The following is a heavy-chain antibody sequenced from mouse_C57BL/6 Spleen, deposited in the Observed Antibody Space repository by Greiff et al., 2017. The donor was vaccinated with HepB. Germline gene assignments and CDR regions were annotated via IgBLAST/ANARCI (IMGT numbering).Heavy chain of an antibody. CDR1: GYSITSDY. D-gene: IGHD1-1*01. CDR3: ARPTTVVAEDWYFDV. J-gene: IGHJ1*03. CDR2: ISYSGST. V-gene: IGHV3-8*01. Sequence: DVQLQESGPGLAKPSQTLSLTCSVTGYSITSDYWNWIRKFTGNKLEYMGYISYSGSTYYNPSLKSRISITRDTSKNQYYLQLNSVTTEDTATYYCARPTTVVAEDWYFDVWGTGTTVTVAS.